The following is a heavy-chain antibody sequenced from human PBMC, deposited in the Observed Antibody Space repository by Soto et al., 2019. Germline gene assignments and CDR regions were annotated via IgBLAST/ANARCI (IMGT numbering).Heavy chain of an antibody. CDR2: INPSGGST. Sequence: QVQLVQSGAEVKKPGASVKVSCKASGYTFTSYYMHWVRQAPGQGLEWMGIINPSGGSTSYAQKFQGRVTMTRDTSTITVYMELSSLRSEDTAVYYGARDLSGDADYYYGMDVWVHGTTVTVS. CDR1: GYTFTSYY. V-gene: IGHV1-46*01. D-gene: IGHD4-17*01. CDR3: ARDLSGDADYYYGMDV. J-gene: IGHJ6*02.